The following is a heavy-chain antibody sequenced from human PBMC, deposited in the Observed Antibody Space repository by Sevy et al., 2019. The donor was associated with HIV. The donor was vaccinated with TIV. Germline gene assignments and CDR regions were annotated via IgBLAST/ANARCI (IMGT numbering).Heavy chain of an antibody. Sequence: GGSLRLSCAASGFTFDDYAMNWVRQAPGKGLEWVSGISWDSGLIGYAVSVQGRFTVSRDSSKNSLYLQMNNLRPEDMALYYCTSDFVATTMGGAPFDIWGRGTMVTVSS. J-gene: IGHJ3*02. D-gene: IGHD5-12*01. V-gene: IGHV3-9*03. CDR3: TSDFVATTMGGAPFDI. CDR1: GFTFDDYA. CDR2: ISWDSGLI.